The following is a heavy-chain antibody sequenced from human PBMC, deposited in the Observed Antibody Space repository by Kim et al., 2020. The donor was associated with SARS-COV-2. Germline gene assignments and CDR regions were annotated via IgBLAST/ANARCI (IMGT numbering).Heavy chain of an antibody. CDR3: ARVGSSWLVLGDQYYFDY. D-gene: IGHD6-13*01. V-gene: IGHV3-21*01. CDR2: ISSSSSYI. J-gene: IGHJ4*02. Sequence: GGSLRLSCAASGFTFSSYSMNWVRQAPGKGLEWVSSISSSSSYIYYADSVKGRFTISRDNAKNSLYLQMNSLRAEDTAVYYCARVGSSWLVLGDQYYFDYWGQGTLVTVSS. CDR1: GFTFSSYS.